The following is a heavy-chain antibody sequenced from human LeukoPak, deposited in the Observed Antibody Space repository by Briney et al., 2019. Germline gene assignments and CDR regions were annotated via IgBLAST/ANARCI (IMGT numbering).Heavy chain of an antibody. J-gene: IGHJ4*02. V-gene: IGHV3-23*01. D-gene: IGHD3-22*01. CDR3: AKGSYYVSSGSFYFDY. Sequence: PGGSLRLSCAASGFTFSSYAMSWVRQAPGKGLEWVSGISGSGDNTYYADSVKGRFTISRDNSKNTLYVQVNGLGTEDTAAYYCAKGSYYVSSGSFYFDYWGQGTLVTVSS. CDR1: GFTFSSYA. CDR2: ISGSGDNT.